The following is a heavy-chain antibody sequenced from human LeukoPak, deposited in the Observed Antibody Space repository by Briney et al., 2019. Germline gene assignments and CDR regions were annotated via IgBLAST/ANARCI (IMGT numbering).Heavy chain of an antibody. CDR3: SGDYGDYGSFDY. CDR2: ISYDGSNK. Sequence: GRSLRLSCAASGFTFSSYAMHWVRQAPGKGLEWVAVISYDGSNKYYADSVKGRFTISRDNSKNTLYLQMNSLRAEDTAVYYCSGDYGDYGSFDYWGQGALVTVSS. J-gene: IGHJ4*02. V-gene: IGHV3-30-3*01. CDR1: GFTFSSYA. D-gene: IGHD4-17*01.